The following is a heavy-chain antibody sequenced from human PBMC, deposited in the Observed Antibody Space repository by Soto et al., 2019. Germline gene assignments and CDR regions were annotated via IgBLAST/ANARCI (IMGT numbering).Heavy chain of an antibody. V-gene: IGHV4-59*12. CDR1: GVSISSYC. J-gene: IGHJ4*02. Sequence: SETLSLTCTVSGVSISSYCWSWIRQPPGKGLEYIGCIHYSGSTNYKPSLRSRVTISVDTSKNQFSLQLNSVTAADTAMYYCAREVSFSYGYTLFDYWGQGTLVTVSS. CDR3: AREVSFSYGYTLFDY. CDR2: IHYSGST. D-gene: IGHD5-18*01.